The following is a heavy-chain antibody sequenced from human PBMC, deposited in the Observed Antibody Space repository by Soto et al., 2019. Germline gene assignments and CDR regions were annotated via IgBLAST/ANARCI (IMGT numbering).Heavy chain of an antibody. CDR3: ARDPGYFYGMDV. CDR1: GDSVSSTTSA. V-gene: IGHV6-1*01. CDR2: TYYRSRWYH. Sequence: SQTLSLTCAISGDSVSSTTSAWNWIRQSPSRGLEWLGRTYYRSRWYHDYAVSVRSRVIINPDTSNNQFSLHLNSVTPEDTAVYYCARDPGYFYGMDVRGQATTVTVSS. J-gene: IGHJ6*02.